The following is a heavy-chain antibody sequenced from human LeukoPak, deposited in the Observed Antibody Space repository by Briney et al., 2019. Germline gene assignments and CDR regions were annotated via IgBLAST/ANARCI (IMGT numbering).Heavy chain of an antibody. J-gene: IGHJ6*03. D-gene: IGHD1-26*01. Sequence: GGSLRLSCAASGFTFCSNWMSWVRPGPGQGREGVANIKQDGSEKYYVDSVKGRFTISRDNAKNSLYLQMNSLRAEDTAVYYCAKGRGWEASYYYYYMDVWGKGTTVTISS. V-gene: IGHV3-7*01. CDR1: GFTFCSNW. CDR3: AKGRGWEASYYYYYMDV. CDR2: IKQDGSEK.